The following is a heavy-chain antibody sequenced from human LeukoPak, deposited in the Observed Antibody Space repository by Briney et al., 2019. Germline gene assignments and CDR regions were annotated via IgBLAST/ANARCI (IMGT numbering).Heavy chain of an antibody. CDR1: GYTLTELS. CDR2: SDPEEGET. D-gene: IGHD5-18*01. CDR3: AADTAMSYWYFDL. Sequence: ASVKVSCKVSGYTLTELSMHWVRQAPGEGLEWMGGSDPEEGETIYAQKFQGRVTLTEDTSADTAYMELSSLRSEDTAVYYCAADTAMSYWYFDLWGRGTLVTVSS. V-gene: IGHV1-24*01. J-gene: IGHJ2*01.